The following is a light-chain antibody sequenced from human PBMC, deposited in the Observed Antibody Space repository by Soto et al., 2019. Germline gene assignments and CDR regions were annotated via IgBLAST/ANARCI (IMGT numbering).Light chain of an antibody. J-gene: IGKJ2*01. CDR3: QQRSNWLLYT. CDR2: DAS. CDR1: QSVSSY. Sequence: EIVLTQSPATLSLSPGERATLSCRASQSVSSYLAWYQQKPGQAPRLLIYDASNRATVIPARFSGSGSGTDFTLTISSLEPEDFAVYYCQQRSNWLLYTFGQGTKLEIK. V-gene: IGKV3-11*01.